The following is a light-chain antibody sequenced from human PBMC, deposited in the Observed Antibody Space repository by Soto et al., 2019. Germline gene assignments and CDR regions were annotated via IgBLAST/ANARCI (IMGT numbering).Light chain of an antibody. V-gene: IGKV3-11*01. CDR3: QQRRNWPPVT. CDR1: QSVSSY. CDR2: DAS. Sequence: EIVLTQSPATLSLSPGERATLSCRASQSVSSYLAWYQQKPGQAPRLLIYDASNRATGIPARFSGSGSRTDFTLTITSLEPEDFPIYYCQQRRNWPPVTFGEGTKVEIK. J-gene: IGKJ4*01.